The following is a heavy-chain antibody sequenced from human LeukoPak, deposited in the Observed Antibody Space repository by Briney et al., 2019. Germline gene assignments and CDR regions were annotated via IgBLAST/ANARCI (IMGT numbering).Heavy chain of an antibody. Sequence: GVSLRLSCAASGFTFNSYTMNWVRQTPGKGLEWVSCVSKSSDYIYYADSVRGRFTISRDNAKNLVYLEMNSLRAEDTGVYYCAREEDSRAIRTSDGLDVWGEGTTVTVSP. CDR1: GFTFNSYT. V-gene: IGHV3-21*01. CDR3: AREEDSRAIRTSDGLDV. CDR2: VSKSSDYI. D-gene: IGHD3-22*01. J-gene: IGHJ6*04.